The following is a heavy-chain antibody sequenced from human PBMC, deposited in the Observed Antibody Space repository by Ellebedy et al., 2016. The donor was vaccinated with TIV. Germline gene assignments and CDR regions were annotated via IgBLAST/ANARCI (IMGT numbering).Heavy chain of an antibody. Sequence: GESLKISCVGSGLTLSSYWMNWVRQAPGKGLEWVANIKQDGFERYYLDSVKGRFTISRDNAKNSLYLQMNSLRAEDTAVYYCARGRSFNWGQGTLVTVSS. J-gene: IGHJ4*02. V-gene: IGHV3-7*03. CDR3: ARGRSFN. D-gene: IGHD3-10*01. CDR1: GLTLSSYW. CDR2: IKQDGFER.